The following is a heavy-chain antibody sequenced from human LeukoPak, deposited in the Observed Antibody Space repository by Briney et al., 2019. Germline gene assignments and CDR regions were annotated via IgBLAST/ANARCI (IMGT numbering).Heavy chain of an antibody. Sequence: GGSLRLSCAASGFTLSSYSMNWVRQAPGKGLEWVSSISSSSSYIYYADSVKGRFTISRDNAKNSLYLQMNSLRAEDTAVYYCARDYKIAVAGPLGYWGQGTLVTVSS. V-gene: IGHV3-21*01. CDR3: ARDYKIAVAGPLGY. J-gene: IGHJ4*02. CDR1: GFTLSSYS. D-gene: IGHD6-19*01. CDR2: ISSSSSYI.